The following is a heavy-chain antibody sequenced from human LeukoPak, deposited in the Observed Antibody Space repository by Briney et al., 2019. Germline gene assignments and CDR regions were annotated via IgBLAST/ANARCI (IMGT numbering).Heavy chain of an antibody. CDR3: ARVLDGGNSYYFDY. CDR2: IYYSGST. V-gene: IGHV4-59*01. D-gene: IGHD4-23*01. CDR1: GGSISSYY. Sequence: SETLSLTCTVSGGSISSYYWSWTRQPPGKGLEWIGYIYYSGSTNYNPSLKSRVTISVDTSKNQFSLKLSSVTAADTAVYYCARVLDGGNSYYFDYWGQGTLVTVSS. J-gene: IGHJ4*02.